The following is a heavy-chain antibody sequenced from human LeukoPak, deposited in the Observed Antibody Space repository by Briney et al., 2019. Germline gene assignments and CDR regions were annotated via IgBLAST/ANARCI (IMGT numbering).Heavy chain of an antibody. CDR3: ARADTAADAFDI. Sequence: PGGSLRLSCAASGFTFSSYGMHWVRQAPGKGLEWVSAISGSGGFTYYADSVKGRFTISRDNSKNTLYLQMSSLRSEDTAVYYCARADTAADAFDIWGQGTMVTVSS. D-gene: IGHD5-18*01. CDR2: ISGSGGFT. CDR1: GFTFSSYG. V-gene: IGHV3-23*01. J-gene: IGHJ3*02.